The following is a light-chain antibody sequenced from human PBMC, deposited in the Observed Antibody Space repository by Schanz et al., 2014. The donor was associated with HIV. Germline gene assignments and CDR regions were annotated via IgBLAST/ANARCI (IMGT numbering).Light chain of an antibody. CDR2: DVT. Sequence: QSALTQPASVSGSPGQSITISCTGTSSDVGADNSVSWYQQHPGRPPRLLVYDVTSRPSGISPRFSGSKSGNTASLTISGLQADDEADYFCSSYRVASTCLFGGGTKLTVL. CDR1: SSDVGADNS. CDR3: SSYRVASTCL. V-gene: IGLV2-14*03. J-gene: IGLJ3*02.